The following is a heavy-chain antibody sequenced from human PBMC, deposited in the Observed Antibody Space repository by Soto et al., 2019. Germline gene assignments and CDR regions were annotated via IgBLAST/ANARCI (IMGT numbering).Heavy chain of an antibody. J-gene: IGHJ4*02. Sequence: QVQLVQSGAEVKKPGASVKVSCRASGYTFTSYGISWVRQAPGQGLEWMGWISAYNGNTNYAQKVQGRVTMTTDTSTSTAYMELRSLRPDDTAVYYCARGLYCSGGNCYLLFDYWGQGTLVTVSS. CDR1: GYTFTSYG. D-gene: IGHD2-15*01. V-gene: IGHV1-18*01. CDR2: ISAYNGNT. CDR3: ARGLYCSGGNCYLLFDY.